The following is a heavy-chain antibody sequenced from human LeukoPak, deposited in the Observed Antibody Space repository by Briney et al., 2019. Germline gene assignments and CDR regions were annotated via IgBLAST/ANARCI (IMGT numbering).Heavy chain of an antibody. Sequence: SVKVSCKASGGTFSSYAISWVRQVPGQGLEWMGGIIPIFGTANYAQKFQGRVTITADKSTSTAYMELSSLRSEDTAVYYCASRVAGAPNYYGMDVWGKGTTVTVSS. J-gene: IGHJ6*04. V-gene: IGHV1-69*06. D-gene: IGHD3-10*01. CDR2: IIPIFGTA. CDR3: ASRVAGAPNYYGMDV. CDR1: GGTFSSYA.